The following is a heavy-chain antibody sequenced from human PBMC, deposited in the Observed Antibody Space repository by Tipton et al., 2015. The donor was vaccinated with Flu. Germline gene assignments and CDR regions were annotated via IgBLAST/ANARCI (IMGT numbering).Heavy chain of an antibody. J-gene: IGHJ2*01. CDR1: GYRITSYW. CDR3: ARLRANVGWYFDL. D-gene: IGHD4/OR15-4a*01. CDR2: IYPGDSDT. Sequence: QLVQSGAEVKKPGESLKISCKASGYRITSYWIGWVRQMPGKSLGWMGIIYPGDSDTRYSPSLQRRVTISADKSINTAYLQWSSLKASDTAMYYCARLRANVGWYFDLWGRGALIAVSS. V-gene: IGHV5-51*01.